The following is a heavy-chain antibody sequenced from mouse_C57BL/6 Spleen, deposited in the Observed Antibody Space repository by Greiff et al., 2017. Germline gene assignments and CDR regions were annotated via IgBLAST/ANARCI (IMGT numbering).Heavy chain of an antibody. CDR3: VRVYDYDTDYAMDY. J-gene: IGHJ4*01. CDR1: GFSFNTYA. V-gene: IGHV10-1*01. CDR2: IRSKSNNYAT. Sequence: EVKLVESGGGLVQPKGSLKLSCAASGFSFNTYAMNWVRQAPGKGLEWVARIRSKSNNYATYYADSVKVRFTISRDDSESMLYLQMNNLKTEDTAMYYCVRVYDYDTDYAMDYWGQGTSVTVSS. D-gene: IGHD2-4*01.